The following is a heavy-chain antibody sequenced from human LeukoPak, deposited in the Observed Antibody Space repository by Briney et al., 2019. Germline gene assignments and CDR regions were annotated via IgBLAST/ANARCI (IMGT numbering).Heavy chain of an antibody. V-gene: IGHV4-59*01. J-gene: IGHJ4*02. CDR2: IYYSGST. CDR3: VRLVGHFDF. D-gene: IGHD3-16*01. Sequence: SSETLSLTCTVSGGSITSYYWSWIRQPPGKGLEWIGYIYYSGSTNYNPSLKSRVTISVDTSKNHFSLNLSSVTAADTAVYYCVRLVGHFDFRGQGTQVTVSS. CDR1: GGSITSYY.